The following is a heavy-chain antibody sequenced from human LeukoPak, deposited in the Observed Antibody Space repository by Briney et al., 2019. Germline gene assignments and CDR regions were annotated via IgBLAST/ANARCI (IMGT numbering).Heavy chain of an antibody. V-gene: IGHV3-53*01. CDR2: LYSGGST. D-gene: IGHD5-18*01. Sequence: GGSLRLSCAASGFIVSNNYMSCVRQAPGKGLEWVTVLYSGGSTYYADSVKGRFTISSDNSKNTLYLQMNSLRAEDTAVYYCARDGGYSYGYGFDYWGQGTLVTVSS. J-gene: IGHJ4*02. CDR3: ARDGGYSYGYGFDY. CDR1: GFIVSNNY.